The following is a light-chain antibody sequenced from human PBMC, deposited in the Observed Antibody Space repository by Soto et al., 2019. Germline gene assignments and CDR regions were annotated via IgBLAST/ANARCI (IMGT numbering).Light chain of an antibody. CDR1: QSVSSTY. CDR2: GAS. J-gene: IGKJ2*02. V-gene: IGKV3-20*01. Sequence: EIVLTQSPGTLSLSPGERVILSCRASQSVSSTYLAWYQQKPGQAPRLLIYGASSRATGVPDRFSGRGSETDFTLTIRRLEPEDFAVYYCQQYAYSPWTFGQGTKLEIK. CDR3: QQYAYSPWT.